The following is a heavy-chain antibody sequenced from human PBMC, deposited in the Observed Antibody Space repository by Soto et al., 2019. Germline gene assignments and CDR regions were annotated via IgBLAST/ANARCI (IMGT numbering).Heavy chain of an antibody. CDR1: GGSISSGGYY. V-gene: IGHV4-31*03. Sequence: SETLSLTCTVSGGSISSGGYYWSWIRQHPGKGLEWIGYIYYSGSTYYNPSLKSRVTISVDTSKNQFSLKLSSVTAADTAVYYCAREHVVAAAGTDWFDPWGQGTMVTVSS. J-gene: IGHJ5*02. D-gene: IGHD6-13*01. CDR2: IYYSGST. CDR3: AREHVVAAAGTDWFDP.